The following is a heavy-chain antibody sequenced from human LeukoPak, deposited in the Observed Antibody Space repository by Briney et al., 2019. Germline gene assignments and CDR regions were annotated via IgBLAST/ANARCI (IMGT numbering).Heavy chain of an antibody. D-gene: IGHD6-19*01. Sequence: PGGSLRPSCAASGFTFSGSVMHWVRQASGKGLEWVGRITSKPNSYATVYAASVKGRFTISSDDSKNTAYLQMNSLKTEDTAVYYCTGGSGWYSPDYWGQGTLVTVSS. CDR2: ITSKPNSYAT. J-gene: IGHJ4*02. V-gene: IGHV3-73*01. CDR1: GFTFSGSV. CDR3: TGGSGWYSPDY.